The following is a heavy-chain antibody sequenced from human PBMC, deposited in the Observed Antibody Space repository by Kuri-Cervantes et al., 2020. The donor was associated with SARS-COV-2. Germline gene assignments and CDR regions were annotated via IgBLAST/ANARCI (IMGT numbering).Heavy chain of an antibody. CDR1: GYSISSGYY. CDR3: VRAGYSSSWDYYYYYYMDV. CDR2: IYYSGST. D-gene: IGHD6-13*01. V-gene: IGHV4-38-2*01. Sequence: ESLKISCAVSGYSISSGYYWGWIRQPPGKGLEWIGYIYYSGSTNYNPSLKSRVTISVDTSKNQFSLKLSSVTAADTAVYYCVRAGYSSSWDYYYYYYMDVWGKGTTVTVSS. J-gene: IGHJ6*03.